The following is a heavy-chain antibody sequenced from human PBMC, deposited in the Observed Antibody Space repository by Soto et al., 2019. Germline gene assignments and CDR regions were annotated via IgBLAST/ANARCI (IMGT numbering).Heavy chain of an antibody. CDR1: GGSFSGYY. J-gene: IGHJ5*02. CDR2: INHSGST. V-gene: IGHV4-34*01. CDR3: ARKGYVYLRWFDP. Sequence: SETLSLTCAVYGGSFSGYYWSWIRQPPGKGLEWIGEINHSGSTNYNPSLKSRVTISVDTSKNQFSLKLSSVTAADTAVYYCARKGYVYLRWFDPWGQGTLVTVSS. D-gene: IGHD5-18*01.